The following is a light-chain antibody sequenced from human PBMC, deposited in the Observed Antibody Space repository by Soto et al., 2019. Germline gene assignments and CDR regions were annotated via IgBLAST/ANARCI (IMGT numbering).Light chain of an antibody. V-gene: IGKV3-20*01. CDR1: QTIRSNY. CDR3: QQYGSSPWT. CDR2: GAS. J-gene: IGKJ1*01. Sequence: ETVLTQSPGTLSLSPGERATLSCRASQTIRSNYLAWYRKTPGQAPRLLIYGASNRATGIADRFIGSGSGTDITLIISRLEPEDFAMYYCQQYGSSPWTFGQGTKVEIK.